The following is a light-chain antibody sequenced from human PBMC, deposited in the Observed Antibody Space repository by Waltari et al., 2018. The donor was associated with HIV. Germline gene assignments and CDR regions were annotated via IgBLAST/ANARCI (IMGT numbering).Light chain of an antibody. Sequence: NFMLTQPHSVSGSPGTTIIISCPRSSGSIASNYVQRYQQRPGSAPTRVNYNEKERADGGPDRFSGSIDSSTDAASRTIAGLKTEDEADFYCQSYDGTNGVLGGGTRLTVL. V-gene: IGLV6-57*04. CDR3: QSYDGTNGV. CDR1: SGSIASNY. J-gene: IGLJ3*02. CDR2: NEK.